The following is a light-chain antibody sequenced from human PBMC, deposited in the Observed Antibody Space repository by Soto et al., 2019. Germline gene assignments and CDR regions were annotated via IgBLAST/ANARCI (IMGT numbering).Light chain of an antibody. CDR3: HQRTNWPIT. Sequence: ETALTQSPASLSFSPGERVTLSCRASQNIGTYLAWYQQKPGQAPRLLIYDASNRATGIPARFSGSGSGTDFTLTISSLEPEDFAVYYCHQRTNWPITFGQGTRLEI. V-gene: IGKV3-11*01. CDR1: QNIGTY. J-gene: IGKJ5*01. CDR2: DAS.